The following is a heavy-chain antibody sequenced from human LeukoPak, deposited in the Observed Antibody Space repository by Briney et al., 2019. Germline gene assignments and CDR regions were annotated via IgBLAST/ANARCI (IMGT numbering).Heavy chain of an antibody. CDR1: GGSISSGGYY. Sequence: PSETLSLTCTVSGGSISSGGYYWSWIRQHPGKGLEWIGYIYYSGSTNYNPSLKSRVTISVDTSKNQFSLKLSSVTAADTAVYYCAREAVDTAMIYDYWGQGTLVTVSS. CDR3: AREAVDTAMIYDY. J-gene: IGHJ4*02. CDR2: IYYSGST. D-gene: IGHD5-18*01. V-gene: IGHV4-61*08.